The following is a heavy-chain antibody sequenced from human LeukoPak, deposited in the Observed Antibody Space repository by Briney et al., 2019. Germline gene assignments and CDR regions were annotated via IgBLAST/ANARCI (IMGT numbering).Heavy chain of an antibody. J-gene: IGHJ4*02. CDR1: GFTFSSYS. Sequence: GSLRLSCAASGFTFSSYSMNWVRQAPGKGLVWVSRIKYDASSTSYADSVKGRFTISRDNSKNTLYLQMNSLRAEDTAVYYCAKGGYSGYDFSWASDYWGQGTLVTVSS. CDR3: AKGGYSGYDFSWASDY. V-gene: IGHV3-74*01. D-gene: IGHD5-12*01. CDR2: IKYDASST.